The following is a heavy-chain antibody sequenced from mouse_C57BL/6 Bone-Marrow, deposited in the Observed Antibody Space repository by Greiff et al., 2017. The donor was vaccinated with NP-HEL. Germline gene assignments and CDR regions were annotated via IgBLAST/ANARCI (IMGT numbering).Heavy chain of an antibody. Sequence: QVQLKESGAELARPGASVKLSCKASGYTFTSYGISWVKQRTGQGLEWIGEIYPRSGNTYYNEKFKGKATLTADKSSSTAYMELRSLTSEDSAVYFCASLRRGDYFDYWGQGTTLTVSS. J-gene: IGHJ2*01. CDR3: ASLRRGDYFDY. D-gene: IGHD2-12*01. CDR2: IYPRSGNT. V-gene: IGHV1-81*01. CDR1: GYTFTSYG.